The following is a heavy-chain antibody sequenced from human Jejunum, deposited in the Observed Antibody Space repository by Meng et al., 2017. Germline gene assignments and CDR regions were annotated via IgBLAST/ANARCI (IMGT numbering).Heavy chain of an antibody. CDR2: INEDGRQQ. Sequence: GGSLRLSCVASGFAFSQSWMSWGRQAPGKGLEWVGNINEDGRQQGYVDSVKGLFTISRDNTKNSLFLQMNSLGNDDTGLYFSARDSLYGYSDYWGQGTLVTVSS. CDR3: ARDSLYGYSDY. J-gene: IGHJ4*02. D-gene: IGHD5/OR15-5a*01. CDR1: GFAFSQSW. V-gene: IGHV3-7*01.